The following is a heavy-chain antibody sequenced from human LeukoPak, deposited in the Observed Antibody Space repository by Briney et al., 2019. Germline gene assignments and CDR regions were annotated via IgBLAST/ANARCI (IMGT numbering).Heavy chain of an antibody. CDR2: ISAYNGNT. D-gene: IGHD2-2*01. CDR1: RYTFTRYG. J-gene: IGHJ4*02. Sequence: ASEKVSCKASRYTFTRYGISGVRQAPGQGREWMGWISAYNGNTNYAQKLQGRVTMTTDTSTSTAYMELRSLRSDDTAVYYCARSTPQDHLPGYWGQGTLVTVSS. V-gene: IGHV1-18*01. CDR3: ARSTPQDHLPGY.